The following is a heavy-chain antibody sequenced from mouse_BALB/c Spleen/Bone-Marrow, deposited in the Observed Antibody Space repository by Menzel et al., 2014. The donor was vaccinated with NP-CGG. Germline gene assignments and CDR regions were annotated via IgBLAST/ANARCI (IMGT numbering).Heavy chain of an antibody. V-gene: IGHV1-82*01. CDR3: VRGAHP. J-gene: IGHJ3*01. CDR1: GYVFSTSW. CDR2: IYPGDGDA. Sequence: QVQPQQSGPELVKPGASVKISCKASGYVFSTSWMNWVKQRPGQGLEWIGRIYPGDGDANYNGNFKGKATLTADKSSSTAYMQLNSLTSVDSAVYFCVRGAHPWGQGTLVTVSA.